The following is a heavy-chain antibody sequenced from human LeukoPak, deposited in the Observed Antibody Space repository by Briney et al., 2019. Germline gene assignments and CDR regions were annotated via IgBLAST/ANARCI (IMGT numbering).Heavy chain of an antibody. CDR3: ARGRDGSGSRFDY. CDR1: GGSISSYY. Sequence: SETLSLTCTVSGGSISSYYWSWIRQPPGKGLEWIGYIYYSGSTNYNPSLKSRVTISVDTSKNQFSLKLNSVTAADTAVYYCARGRDGSGSRFDYWGQGTLVTVSS. J-gene: IGHJ4*02. D-gene: IGHD3-10*01. V-gene: IGHV4-59*01. CDR2: IYYSGST.